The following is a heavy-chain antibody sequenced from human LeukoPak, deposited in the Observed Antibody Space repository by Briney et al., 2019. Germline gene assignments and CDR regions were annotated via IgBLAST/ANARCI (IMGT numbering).Heavy chain of an antibody. V-gene: IGHV5-51*01. CDR3: ARPNITSYYDSRGYDAFDV. CDR2: IYPDDSDT. J-gene: IGHJ3*01. D-gene: IGHD3-22*01. CDR1: GYKFNAYW. Sequence: GESLKISCKGSGYKFNAYWIAWVRQTPGKGLEWMGIIYPDDSDTRYRPSFQGQVTISADKSVSIAYLQWSSLKASDTAMYYCARPNITSYYDSRGYDAFDVWGQGTMVIVSS.